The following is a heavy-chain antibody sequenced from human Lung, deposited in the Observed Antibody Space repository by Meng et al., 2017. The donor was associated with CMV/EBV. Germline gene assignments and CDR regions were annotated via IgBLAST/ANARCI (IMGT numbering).Heavy chain of an antibody. V-gene: IGHV4-39*07. CDR3: ARDMRPMMRDDP. Sequence: GSLRLSCSVSGGSVSRGFSHWGWIRQPPGKGLEWIGTLHYGGTTYSNPSLKSRVTISVDTSNNHFSLKLTSVTAADTAVYYCARDMRPMMRDDPWGQGTQVTVSS. CDR1: GGSVSRGFSH. CDR2: LHYGGTT. J-gene: IGHJ5*02. D-gene: IGHD3-22*01.